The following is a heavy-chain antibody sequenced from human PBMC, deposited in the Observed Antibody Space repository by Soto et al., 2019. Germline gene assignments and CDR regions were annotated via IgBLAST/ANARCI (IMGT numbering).Heavy chain of an antibody. V-gene: IGHV3-23*01. Sequence: EVQLLESGGGLVQPGGSLRLSCAASGFTFSSYSMDWVRQAPGKGPEWFSAISGSGGSTFYADSVKGRFTISRDNSKNTLYLQMNSLRAEDTAVYYFAKDLFLRSPFDYWGQGTLVTVSS. CDR1: GFTFSSYS. CDR2: ISGSGGST. D-gene: IGHD4-17*01. J-gene: IGHJ4*02. CDR3: AKDLFLRSPFDY.